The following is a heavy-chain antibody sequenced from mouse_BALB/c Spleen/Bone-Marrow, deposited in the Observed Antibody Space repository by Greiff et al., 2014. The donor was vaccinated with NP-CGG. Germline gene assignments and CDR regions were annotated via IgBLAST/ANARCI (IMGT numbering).Heavy chain of an antibody. CDR2: INPYNGGT. J-gene: IGHJ3*01. Sequence: VQLKESGPELVKPGASMKISCKASGYSFTGYTMNWVKQSHGKNLEWIGLINPYNGGTSYNQKFKGKATLTVDKSSSTAYMELLSLTSEDSAVYCCARGDYYGSSSFAYWGQGTLVTVSA. V-gene: IGHV1-18*01. D-gene: IGHD1-1*01. CDR3: ARGDYYGSSSFAY. CDR1: GYSFTGYT.